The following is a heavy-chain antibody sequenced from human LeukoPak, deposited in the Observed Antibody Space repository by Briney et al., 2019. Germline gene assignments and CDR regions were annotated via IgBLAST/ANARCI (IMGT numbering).Heavy chain of an antibody. CDR2: INPRGGSA. CDR3: ARGWELHFDY. D-gene: IGHD1-7*01. Sequence: EASVKVSCKASGYTFTSYYMHWVRQAPGQGLEWMGRINPRGGSASYAQKFQGRLTMTRDTSTSTAYMELSSLRFEDTAVYYCARGWELHFDYWGQGTPVTVSS. CDR1: GYTFTSYY. J-gene: IGHJ4*02. V-gene: IGHV1-46*01.